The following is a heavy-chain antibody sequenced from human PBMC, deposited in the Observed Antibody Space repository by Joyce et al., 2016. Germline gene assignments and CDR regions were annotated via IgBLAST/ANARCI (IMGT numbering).Heavy chain of an antibody. Sequence: EVQLVESGGGLVKPGGSLRLSCAASGFTFSSYSMSWVRPAPGKGLGLVSSLSGSSSYIKYTDSVKGRFTISRDNAKNSLYLQMNSLRVEDTAVYYCARSSYTNGIFDYWGQGTLVTVSS. CDR3: ARSSYTNGIFDY. V-gene: IGHV3-21*01. J-gene: IGHJ4*02. CDR2: LSGSSSYI. D-gene: IGHD2-8*01. CDR1: GFTFSSYS.